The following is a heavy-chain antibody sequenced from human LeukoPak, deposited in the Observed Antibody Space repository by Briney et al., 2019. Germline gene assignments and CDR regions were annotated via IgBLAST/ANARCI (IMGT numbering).Heavy chain of an antibody. D-gene: IGHD2-2*01. CDR3: ARVGVPAARRYYYYYMDV. CDR1: GGSSSGYY. Sequence: PSETLSLTCAVYGGSSSGYYWSWIRQPPGKGLEWIGEINHSGSTNYNPSLKSRVTISVDTSKNQFSLKLNSVTAADTAVYYCARVGVPAARRYYYYYMDVWGKGTTVTVSS. J-gene: IGHJ6*03. V-gene: IGHV4-34*01. CDR2: INHSGST.